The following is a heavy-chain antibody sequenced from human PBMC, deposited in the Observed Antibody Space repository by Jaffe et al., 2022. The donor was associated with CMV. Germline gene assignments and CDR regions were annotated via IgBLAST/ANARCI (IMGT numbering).Heavy chain of an antibody. Sequence: EVQLVESGGGLVKPGGSLRLSCAASGFTFSSYSMNWVRQAPGKGLEWVSSISSSSSYIYYADSVKGRFTISRDNAKNSLYLQMNSLRAEDTAVYYCARDSGYSSGSYYFDYWGQGTLVTVSS. CDR1: GFTFSSYS. CDR3: ARDSGYSSGSYYFDY. CDR2: ISSSSSYI. V-gene: IGHV3-21*01. J-gene: IGHJ4*02. D-gene: IGHD6-19*01.